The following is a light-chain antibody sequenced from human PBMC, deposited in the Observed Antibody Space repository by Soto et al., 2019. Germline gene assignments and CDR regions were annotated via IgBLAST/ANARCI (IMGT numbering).Light chain of an antibody. J-gene: IGKJ1*01. Sequence: DIPMTQSPSTLSASVGDRVTITCRASQSISGWLAWFQQKPGKAPKLLIYKASTLESGVPSRFSGSGSGTEFTLTISSLHPDDFATYYCQQYNTYWTFGQGTKVEIK. CDR2: KAS. CDR3: QQYNTYWT. V-gene: IGKV1-5*03. CDR1: QSISGW.